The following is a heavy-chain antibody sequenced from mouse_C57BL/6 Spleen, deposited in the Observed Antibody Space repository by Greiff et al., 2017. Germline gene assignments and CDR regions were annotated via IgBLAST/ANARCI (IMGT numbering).Heavy chain of an antibody. CDR3: VRRCSSPYYAMDY. CDR1: GFSFNTYA. Sequence: EVKLMESGGGLVQPKGSLKLSCAASGFSFNTYAMNWVRQAPGKGLEWVARIRSKSNNYATYYADSVKDRFTISRDDSESMLYLQMNNLKTEDTAMYYCVRRCSSPYYAMDYWGQGTSVTVSS. J-gene: IGHJ4*01. D-gene: IGHD1-1*01. V-gene: IGHV10-1*01. CDR2: IRSKSNNYAT.